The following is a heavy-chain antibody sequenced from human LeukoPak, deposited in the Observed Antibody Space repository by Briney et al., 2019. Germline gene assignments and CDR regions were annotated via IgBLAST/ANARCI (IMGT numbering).Heavy chain of an antibody. J-gene: IGHJ6*02. V-gene: IGHV4-34*01. CDR1: GGSFSGYY. Sequence: SETLSLTCAVYGGSFSGYYWSWIRQPPGKGLEWIGEINHSGSTNYNPSLKSRVTMSVDTSKNQFSLKPSSVTAADTAVYYCAAHNYYYYGMDVWGQGTTVTVSS. CDR2: INHSGST. CDR3: AAHNYYYYGMDV.